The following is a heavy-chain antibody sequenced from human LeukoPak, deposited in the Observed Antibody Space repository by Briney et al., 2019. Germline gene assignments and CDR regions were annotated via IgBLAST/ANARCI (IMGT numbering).Heavy chain of an antibody. J-gene: IGHJ4*02. V-gene: IGHV3-64*01. Sequence: GGSLRLSCAASGFTFSSYAMHWVRQAPGKGLEYVSAISSNGGSTYYANSVKGRFTISRDNSKSTLYLQMGSLRAEDMAVYYCARDRGTAMVWYYFDYWGQGTLVTVSS. CDR2: ISSNGGST. D-gene: IGHD5-18*01. CDR3: ARDRGTAMVWYYFDY. CDR1: GFTFSSYA.